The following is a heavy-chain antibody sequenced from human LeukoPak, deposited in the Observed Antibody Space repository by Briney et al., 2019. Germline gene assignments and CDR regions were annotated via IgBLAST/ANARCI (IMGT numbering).Heavy chain of an antibody. CDR1: VGTFSSYA. D-gene: IGHD6-6*01. J-gene: IGHJ5*02. V-gene: IGHV1-69*05. CDR2: IIPIFGTA. CDR3: ARDVGGIAARPPNWFDP. Sequence: SVKVSCKASVGTFSSYAISWVRQAPGQGLEWMGRIIPIFGTANYAQKFQGRVTITTDESTSTAYMELSSLRSEDTAVYYCARDVGGIAARPPNWFDPWGQGTLVTVSS.